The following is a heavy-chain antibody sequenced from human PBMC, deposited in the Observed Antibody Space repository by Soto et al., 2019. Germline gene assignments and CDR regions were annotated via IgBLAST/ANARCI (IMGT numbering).Heavy chain of an antibody. D-gene: IGHD3-10*01. CDR1: GGSISSYY. J-gene: IGHJ5*02. CDR3: ARAGTTMVRGVISGWFDP. CDR2: IYYSGST. V-gene: IGHV4-59*01. Sequence: PSETLSLTCTVSGGSISSYYWSWIRQPPGKGLEWIGYIYYSGSTNCNPSLKSRVTISVDTSKNQFSLKLSSVTAADTAVYYCARAGTTMVRGVISGWFDPWGQGTLVTVSS.